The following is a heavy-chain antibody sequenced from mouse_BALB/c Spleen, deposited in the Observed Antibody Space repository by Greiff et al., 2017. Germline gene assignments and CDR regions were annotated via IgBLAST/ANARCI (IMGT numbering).Heavy chain of an antibody. CDR2: INPSTGYT. D-gene: IGHD4-1*01. Sequence: VQLKQSGAELAKPGASVKMSCKASGYTFTSYWMHWVKQRPGQGLEWIGYINPSTGYTEYNQKFKDKATLTADKSSSTAYMQLSSLTSEDSAVYYCARGGLGRFADWGQGTLVTVSA. CDR3: ARGGLGRFAD. V-gene: IGHV1-7*01. J-gene: IGHJ3*01. CDR1: GYTFTSYW.